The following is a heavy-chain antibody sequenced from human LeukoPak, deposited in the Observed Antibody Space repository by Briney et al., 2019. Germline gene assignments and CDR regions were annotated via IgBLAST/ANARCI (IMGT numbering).Heavy chain of an antibody. J-gene: IGHJ3*02. D-gene: IGHD3-22*01. CDR1: GFTFSSYA. CDR3: AKDHRDITMIVVVTHDAFDI. CDR2: ISGSGGST. Sequence: GGSLRLSCAASGFTFSSYAMSWVRQAPGKGLEWVSAISGSGGSTYYADSVKGRFTIYRDNSKNTLYLQMNSLRAEDTAVYYCAKDHRDITMIVVVTHDAFDIWGQGTMVTVSS. V-gene: IGHV3-23*01.